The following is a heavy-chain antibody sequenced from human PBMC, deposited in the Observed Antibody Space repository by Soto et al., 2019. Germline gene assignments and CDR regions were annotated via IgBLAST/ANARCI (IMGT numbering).Heavy chain of an antibody. D-gene: IGHD5-12*01. CDR2: IYYTGTT. Sequence: QVQLQESGPGLGKPSETLSLTCTVSGGSISSGGYYWSWIRHHPGKGLEWIVYIYYTGTTYYNPSLKGRVTISVDTSNKHFSLKLNSVSAADTAIYYCARGSGYGTFDPWGQGTLFTVSS. J-gene: IGHJ5*02. CDR1: GGSISSGGYY. CDR3: ARGSGYGTFDP. V-gene: IGHV4-31*03.